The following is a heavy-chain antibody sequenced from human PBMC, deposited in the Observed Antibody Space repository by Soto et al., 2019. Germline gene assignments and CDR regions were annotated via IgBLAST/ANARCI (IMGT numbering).Heavy chain of an antibody. Sequence: SETLSLTCTVSGGSISSGDYYWSWIRQPPGKGLEWIGYIYYSGSTYYNPSLKSRVTISVDTSKNQFSLKLSSVTAADTAVYYCAREYYYDSSGCYYTDYWGQGTLVTVSS. CDR2: IYYSGST. D-gene: IGHD3-22*01. CDR1: GGSISSGDYY. J-gene: IGHJ4*02. CDR3: AREYYYDSSGCYYTDY. V-gene: IGHV4-30-4*01.